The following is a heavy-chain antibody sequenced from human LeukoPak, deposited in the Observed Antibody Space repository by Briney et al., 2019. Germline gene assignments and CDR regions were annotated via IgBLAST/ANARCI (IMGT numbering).Heavy chain of an antibody. CDR1: GYTFTGYY. V-gene: IGHV1-2*02. CDR2: INPNSGGT. Sequence: GASVKVSCKASGYTFTGYYMHWVRQAPGQGLEWMGWINPNSGGTNYAQKFQGRVTMTRDTSISTAYMELSRLRSDDTAVYYCARVVSTYSSSATYYYYYYMDVWGKGTTVTVSS. J-gene: IGHJ6*03. D-gene: IGHD6-13*01. CDR3: ARVVSTYSSSATYYYYYYMDV.